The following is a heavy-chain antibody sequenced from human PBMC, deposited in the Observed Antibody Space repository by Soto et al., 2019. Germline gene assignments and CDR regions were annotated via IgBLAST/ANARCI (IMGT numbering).Heavy chain of an antibody. CDR3: ARGPAGAVYYLAY. CDR1: GFTFSDHY. V-gene: IGHV3-72*01. CDR2: TGNKANSYTT. J-gene: IGHJ4*02. D-gene: IGHD6-19*01. Sequence: PGGSLRLSCAASGFTFSDHYMDWVRQAPGKGLEWVGRTGNKANSYTTEYAASVKGRFTISRDDSKNSLCLQMNSLKTEDTAVDYGARGPAGAVYYLAYGGQEPRAPVSS.